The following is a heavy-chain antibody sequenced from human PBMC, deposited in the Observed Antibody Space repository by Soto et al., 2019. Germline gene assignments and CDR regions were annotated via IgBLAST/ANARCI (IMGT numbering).Heavy chain of an antibody. CDR1: GFTFSSYA. CDR3: AKGGLRYFDWLSPRAFDI. Sequence: EVPLLESGGGVVQPGGSLRLSGAASGFTFSSYAMSWVRQAPGKGLEWVSAMSGSGGSTYYADSVKGRFTISRDNSKNTLYLQMNSLRAEDTAVYYCAKGGLRYFDWLSPRAFDIWGQGTMVTVSS. V-gene: IGHV3-23*01. D-gene: IGHD3-9*01. J-gene: IGHJ3*02. CDR2: MSGSGGST.